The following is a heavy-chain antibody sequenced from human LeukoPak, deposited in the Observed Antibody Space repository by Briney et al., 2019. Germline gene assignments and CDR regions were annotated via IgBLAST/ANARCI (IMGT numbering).Heavy chain of an antibody. CDR1: GYTFTSYF. J-gene: IGHJ4*02. V-gene: IGHV1-46*01. CDR3: VRDLGYYDSSGYPTHFDY. D-gene: IGHD3-22*01. CDR2: INPGSGST. Sequence: ASVKVSCEASGYTFTSYFIHWVRQAPGQGLEWMGIINPGSGSTSYTQKFRDRVTMTRDKSTSTVNMELSSLRSEDTAVYYCVRDLGYYDSSGYPTHFDYWGQGTLVTVSS.